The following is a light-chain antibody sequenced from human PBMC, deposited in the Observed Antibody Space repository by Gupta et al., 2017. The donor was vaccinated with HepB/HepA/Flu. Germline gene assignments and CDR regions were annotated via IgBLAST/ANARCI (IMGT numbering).Light chain of an antibody. CDR2: KNN. J-gene: IGLJ2*01. V-gene: IGLV10-54*04. CDR1: SNNVGNQG. Sequence: QAGLTQPPSVFKGLRQTATLTCTANSNNVGNQGAASLQQHQGHPPKLLSYKNNNRPSGISERFSASRSGNTASLTITGLQPEDEADYYCSAWDSSLSAQVFGGGTKLTVL. CDR3: SAWDSSLSAQV.